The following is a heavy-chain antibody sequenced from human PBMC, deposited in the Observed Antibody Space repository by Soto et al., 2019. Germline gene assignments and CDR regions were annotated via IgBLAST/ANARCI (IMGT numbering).Heavy chain of an antibody. CDR2: IIPILGIA. V-gene: IGHV1-69*08. D-gene: IGHD6-19*01. J-gene: IGHJ4*02. CDR1: GGTFSSYT. Sequence: QVQLVQSGAEVKKPGSSVKVSCKASGGTFSSYTISWVRQAPGQGLEWMGRIIPILGIAKYAQKFQGRGTITADKSTSTAYMELSSLRSEDTAVYYCARDKKWAGFDYWGQGTLVTVSS. CDR3: ARDKKWAGFDY.